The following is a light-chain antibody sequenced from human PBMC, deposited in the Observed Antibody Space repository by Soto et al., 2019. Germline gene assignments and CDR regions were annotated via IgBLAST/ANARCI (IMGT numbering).Light chain of an antibody. CDR2: DAS. J-gene: IGKJ3*01. Sequence: EIVLTQSPATLSLSPGEIATLSCRASQSISSYLAWYQQKPDQAPRLLIYDASNRATGIPARFSGSGSGTDFTLTISSLEPEEFAVYYCHQRSTWPFTFGPGTKVDIK. CDR1: QSISSY. CDR3: HQRSTWPFT. V-gene: IGKV3-11*01.